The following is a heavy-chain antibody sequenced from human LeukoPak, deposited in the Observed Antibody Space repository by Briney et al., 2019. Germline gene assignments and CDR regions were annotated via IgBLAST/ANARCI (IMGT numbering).Heavy chain of an antibody. V-gene: IGHV3-43*02. J-gene: IGHJ4*02. D-gene: IGHD6-19*01. Sequence: PGGSLRLSCAASGFSFDDYAMNWVRQAPGKGLEWVSLISGLGDIIHYADSVKGRLTISRENSRNSLYLQMNSLTTEDTAFYYCAKMGDQWLSVDSWGRGTLVTVSS. CDR3: AKMGDQWLSVDS. CDR1: GFSFDDYA. CDR2: ISGLGDII.